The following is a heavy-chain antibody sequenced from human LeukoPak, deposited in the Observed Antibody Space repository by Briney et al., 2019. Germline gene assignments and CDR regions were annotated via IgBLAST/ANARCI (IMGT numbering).Heavy chain of an antibody. CDR2: IYYSGST. V-gene: IGHV4-39*07. J-gene: IGHJ4*02. CDR3: ASEEGSYGSGSYPPDY. D-gene: IGHD3-10*01. Sequence: SETLSLTCTISGGSISSSSYYWGWIRQPPGKGLEWIGSIYYSGSTYYNPSLKSRVTISVDTSKNQFSLKLSSVTAADTAVYYCASEEGSYGSGSYPPDYWGQGTLVTVSS. CDR1: GGSISSSSYY.